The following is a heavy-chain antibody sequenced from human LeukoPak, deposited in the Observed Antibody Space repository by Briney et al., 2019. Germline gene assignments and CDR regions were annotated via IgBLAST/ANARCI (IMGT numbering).Heavy chain of an antibody. CDR3: ARDWGFDYGDYVHYYYMDV. CDR1: GYTFTGYY. CDR2: INPNSGGT. D-gene: IGHD4-17*01. J-gene: IGHJ6*03. Sequence: ASVKVSCKASGYTFTGYYIHWVRQAPGQGLEWMGRINPNSGGTDVAQKFQGRVTLTRDTSITTAYMDLSKLTSDDTAVYYCARDWGFDYGDYVHYYYMDVWGKGTTVTVSS. V-gene: IGHV1-2*06.